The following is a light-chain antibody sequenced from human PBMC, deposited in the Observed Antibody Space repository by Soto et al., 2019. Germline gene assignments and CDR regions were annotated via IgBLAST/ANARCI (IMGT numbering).Light chain of an antibody. J-gene: IGLJ7*01. CDR2: EVS. CDR3: SSFTATNARDARV. Sequence: QSALTQPASVSGSPGQSITISCTGTSSDVGGYNYVSWYQQHPGKAPKLLIYEVSNRPSGVSNRFSGSKSGDTASLTISGLQAEDEEDYYCSSFTATNARDARVFGGGTQLTVL. CDR1: SSDVGGYNY. V-gene: IGLV2-14*01.